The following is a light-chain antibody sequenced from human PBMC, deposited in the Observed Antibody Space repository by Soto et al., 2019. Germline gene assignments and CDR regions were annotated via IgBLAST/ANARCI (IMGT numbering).Light chain of an antibody. CDR3: SSYTSTSTYV. CDR1: SNDVGGYNY. Sequence: QSALTQPASVSGSPGQSITISCTGTSNDVGGYNYVSWYQQYPGKAPKLMIYHVSNRPSGVSNRFSGSKSGNSASLTISGLQPEDEADYYCSSYTSTSTYVFGTGTKVTVL. J-gene: IGLJ1*01. CDR2: HVS. V-gene: IGLV2-14*01.